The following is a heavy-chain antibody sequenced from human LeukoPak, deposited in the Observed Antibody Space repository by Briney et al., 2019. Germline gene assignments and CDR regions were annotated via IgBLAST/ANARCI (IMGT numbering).Heavy chain of an antibody. CDR2: INHSGST. CDR3: ARRPMVRGVIDY. D-gene: IGHD3-10*01. J-gene: IGHJ4*02. Sequence: PSETLSLTCAVYGESFSGYYWSWIRQPPGEGLEWIGEINHSGSTNYNPSLKSRVTISVDTSKNQFSLKLSSVTAADTAVYYCARRPMVRGVIDYWGQGTQVTVSS. CDR1: GESFSGYY. V-gene: IGHV4-34*01.